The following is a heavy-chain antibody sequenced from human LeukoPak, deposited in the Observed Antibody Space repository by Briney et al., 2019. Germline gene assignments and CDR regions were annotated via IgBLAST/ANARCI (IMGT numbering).Heavy chain of an antibody. J-gene: IGHJ4*02. V-gene: IGHV4-30-4*01. CDR2: IYYSGST. D-gene: IGHD1-26*01. CDR3: ARDYSGSYHFFDY. CDR1: GGSISSGDYY. Sequence: SETLSLTFTVSGGSISSGDYYWSWIRQPPGKGLEWIGYIYYSGSTYYNPSLKSRVTISVDTSKNQFSLKLSSVTAADTAVYYCARDYSGSYHFFDYWGQGTLVTVSS.